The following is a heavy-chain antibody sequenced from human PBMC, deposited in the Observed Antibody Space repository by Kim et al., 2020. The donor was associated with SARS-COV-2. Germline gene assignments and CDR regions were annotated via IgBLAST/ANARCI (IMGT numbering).Heavy chain of an antibody. CDR2: ISSSGSTI. Sequence: GGSLRLSCAASGFTFSSYEMNWVRQAPGKGLEWVSYISSSGSTIYYADSVKGRFTISRDNAKNSLYLQMNSLRAEDTAVYYCARDPDILTGGGSYWGQGTLVTVSS. D-gene: IGHD3-9*01. J-gene: IGHJ4*02. CDR3: ARDPDILTGGGSY. V-gene: IGHV3-48*03. CDR1: GFTFSSYE.